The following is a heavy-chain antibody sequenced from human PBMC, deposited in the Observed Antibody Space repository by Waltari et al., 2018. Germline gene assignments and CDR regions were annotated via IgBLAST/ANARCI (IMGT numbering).Heavy chain of an antibody. CDR3: ARDLSSRIDYYYYGMDV. V-gene: IGHV1-2*06. CDR2: INPNSGGT. CDR1: GYTFTGYY. D-gene: IGHD1-26*01. J-gene: IGHJ6*02. Sequence: QVQLVQSGAEVKKPGASVKVSCKASGYTFTGYYMHWVRQAPGQGLEWMGRINPNSGGTNYAQKFQGRVTMTRDTSISTAYMELSRLRSDDTAVYYCARDLSSRIDYYYYGMDVWGQGTTVTVSS.